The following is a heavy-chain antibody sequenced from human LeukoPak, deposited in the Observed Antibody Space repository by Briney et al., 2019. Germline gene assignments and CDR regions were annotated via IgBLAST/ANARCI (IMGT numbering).Heavy chain of an antibody. V-gene: IGHV4-34*01. D-gene: IGHD2-2*01. CDR1: GGSFSDFF. Sequence: LPETLSLTCAVYGGSFSDFFWSWIRQPPGKGLEWIGEINHSGDTNYNLSLMSRVTISVDTSKSQISLKMSSVTAADTAAYYCASRYCSSTSCLLDALDIWGQGTMVSVSS. CDR2: INHSGDT. CDR3: ASRYCSSTSCLLDALDI. J-gene: IGHJ3*02.